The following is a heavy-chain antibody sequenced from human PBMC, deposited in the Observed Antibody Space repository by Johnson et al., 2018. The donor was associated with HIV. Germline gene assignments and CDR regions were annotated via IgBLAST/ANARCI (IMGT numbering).Heavy chain of an antibody. D-gene: IGHD5-24*01. J-gene: IGHJ3*02. CDR3: ARLRDGYNFDAFDI. CDR1: GFTFNIYT. Sequence: VQLVESGGGLVQSGGSLRLSCAASGFTFNIYTMSWVRQAPGKGLEWVSALSGSGVTDYADSVKGRFIISRDNSKNTLYLQMNSLTAEDTALYYCARLRDGYNFDAFDIWGQGTMVTVSS. V-gene: IGHV3-23*04. CDR2: LSGSGVT.